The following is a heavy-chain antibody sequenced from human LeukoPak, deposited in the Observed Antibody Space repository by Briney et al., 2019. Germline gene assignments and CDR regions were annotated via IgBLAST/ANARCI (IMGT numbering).Heavy chain of an antibody. CDR2: ISSSGRTM. D-gene: IGHD3-22*01. J-gene: IGHJ4*02. CDR3: ARGYGGSYPYYFDY. CDR1: GFSFSSYG. Sequence: GGSLRLSCAASGFSFSSYGMNWVRQAPGKGLEWVSYISSSGRTMYYADSVKGRFSISRDNAKKALYLQVNSLRAEDTAVYYCARGYGGSYPYYFDYWGQGTLVAVSS. V-gene: IGHV3-48*03.